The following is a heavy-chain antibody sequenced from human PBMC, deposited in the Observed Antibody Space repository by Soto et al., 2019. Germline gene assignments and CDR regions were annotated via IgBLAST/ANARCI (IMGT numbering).Heavy chain of an antibody. CDR1: GDSVTSHY. D-gene: IGHD2-21*02. J-gene: IGHJ5*02. V-gene: IGHV4-59*02. CDR2: MHYTGCS. Sequence: PSETLSLTCSFSGDSVTSHYLTWIRQSPEKGLEWIGYMHYTGCSHYNPSLKSRLTISVDTSKNQFSLQLTSVTAADTAVYYCARIVVGTYWFDPWGQGTLVTVSS. CDR3: ARIVVGTYWFDP.